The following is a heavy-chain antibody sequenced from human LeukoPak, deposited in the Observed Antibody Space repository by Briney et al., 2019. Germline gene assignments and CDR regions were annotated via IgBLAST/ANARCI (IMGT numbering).Heavy chain of an antibody. J-gene: IGHJ4*02. Sequence: GGSLRLSCVGSGFSFSPYWMHWVRQDPVKGLVWVARISSDGGDTKYADSVKGRFTISRDNAKNTLYLQMNSLRAEDTALYYCARDQTELGPTTVDHWGQGTQVTVSS. V-gene: IGHV3-74*03. CDR1: GFSFSPYW. D-gene: IGHD1-14*01. CDR3: ARDQTELGPTTVDH. CDR2: ISSDGGDT.